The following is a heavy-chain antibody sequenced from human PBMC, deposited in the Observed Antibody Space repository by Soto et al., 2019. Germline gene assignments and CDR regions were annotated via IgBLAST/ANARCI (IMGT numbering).Heavy chain of an antibody. V-gene: IGHV3-7*01. CDR3: ARDFSSGWFDY. J-gene: IGHJ4*02. CDR1: GFTFSSYW. Sequence: SLRLSCAASGFTFSSYWMSWVRQAPGKGLEWVANIKQDGSEKYYVDSVKDRFTISRDNAKNSLYLQMNSLRAEDTAVYYCARDFSSGWFDYWGQGTLVTVSS. CDR2: IKQDGSEK. D-gene: IGHD6-19*01.